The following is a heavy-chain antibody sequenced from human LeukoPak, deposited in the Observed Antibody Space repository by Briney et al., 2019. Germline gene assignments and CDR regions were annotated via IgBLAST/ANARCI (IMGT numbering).Heavy chain of an antibody. D-gene: IGHD6-6*01. J-gene: IGHJ4*02. CDR2: MNPKSGNT. CDR1: GYTFTNYD. CDR3: ARGRYSSSDDY. V-gene: IGHV1-8*03. Sequence: ASVKVSCKAYGYTFTNYDINWVRQATGQGLEWMGWMNPKSGNTGYAQKFRDRVTITRDTSRSTVYMQLIRLRSEDTAVYCCARGRYSSSDDYWGRGTLVTVSS.